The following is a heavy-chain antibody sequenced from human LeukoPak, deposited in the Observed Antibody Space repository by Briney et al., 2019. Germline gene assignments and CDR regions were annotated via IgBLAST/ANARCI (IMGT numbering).Heavy chain of an antibody. V-gene: IGHV3-21*01. CDR2: ISSSGSYI. J-gene: IGHJ5*02. Sequence: PGGSLRLSCAASGFTFSSYSMNWVRQAPGKGLEWVSSISSSGSYIYYADSVKGRFTISRDNAKNSLYLQMNSLRAEDTAVYYCARDRLVVPAASNWFDPWGQGTLVTVSS. CDR3: ARDRLVVPAASNWFDP. CDR1: GFTFSSYS. D-gene: IGHD2-2*01.